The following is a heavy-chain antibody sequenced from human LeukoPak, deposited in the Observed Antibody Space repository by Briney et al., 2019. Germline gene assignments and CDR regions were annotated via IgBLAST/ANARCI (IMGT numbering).Heavy chain of an antibody. CDR3: ARAATDNGVCYFSCLAYWFDP. CDR1: GDSVSSNSAA. J-gene: IGHJ5*02. V-gene: IGHV6-1*01. Sequence: SQTLSLTCAISGDSVSSNSAAWNWIRQSPSRGLEWLGRTYYRSKWYNDYAVSVKSRITINPDTSKNQFSLQLNSVTPEDTAVYYCARAATDNGVCYFSCLAYWFDPWGQGTLVTVSS. CDR2: TYYRSKWYN. D-gene: IGHD2-8*01.